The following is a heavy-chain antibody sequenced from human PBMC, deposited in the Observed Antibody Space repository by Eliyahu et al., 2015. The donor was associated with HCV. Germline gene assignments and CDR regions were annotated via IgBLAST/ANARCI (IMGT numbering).Heavy chain of an antibody. Sequence: QLQLQESGPGPVKASETLSLTCSVSGGSTSTSXYYWGWFRQPPGKGLEWIGSIYNGGRAHYNPSLKSRVTISVDTSKNQFSLKLNSVTAADTAVYFCARQVIAATLGEFDYWGQGTLVSVSS. J-gene: IGHJ4*02. CDR3: ARQVIAATLGEFDY. CDR1: GGSTSTSXYY. CDR2: IYNGGRA. V-gene: IGHV4-39*01. D-gene: IGHD2-15*01.